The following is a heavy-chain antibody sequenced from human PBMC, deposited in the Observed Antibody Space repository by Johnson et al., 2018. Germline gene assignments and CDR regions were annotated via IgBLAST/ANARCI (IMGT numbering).Heavy chain of an antibody. V-gene: IGHV3-15*07. D-gene: IGHD3-3*01. Sequence: VQLVESGGGLVKPGGSLRLSCAASGFTFSNAWMNWVRQAPGKGLEWVGRIKSKTDGGTTDYAAPVKGRFTISRDDSKNKLYLQMNSLKTEDTAVYYCTTGANDEFWSGYQNYYYYYMDVWGKGTTVTVSS. CDR3: TTGANDEFWSGYQNYYYYYMDV. CDR2: IKSKTDGGTT. J-gene: IGHJ6*03. CDR1: GFTFSNAW.